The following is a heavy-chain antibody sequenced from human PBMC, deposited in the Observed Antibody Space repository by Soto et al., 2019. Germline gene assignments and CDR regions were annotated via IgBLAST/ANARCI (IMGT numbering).Heavy chain of an antibody. J-gene: IGHJ4*02. CDR2: ISSSGSTI. D-gene: IGHD3-10*02. CDR1: GGSISSYY. CDR3: ARDVFGEIPLDY. V-gene: IGHV3-11*01. Sequence: LSLTCTVSGGSISSYYWSWIRQAPGKGLEWVAYISSSGSTIYYADSVKGRFTISRDNAKNSLYLQMNSLRAEDTAVYYCARDVFGEIPLDYWGQGTLVTVSS.